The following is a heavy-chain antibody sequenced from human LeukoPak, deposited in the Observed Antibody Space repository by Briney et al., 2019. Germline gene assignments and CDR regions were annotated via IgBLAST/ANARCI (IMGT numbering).Heavy chain of an antibody. J-gene: IGHJ4*02. D-gene: IGHD6-13*01. V-gene: IGHV1-2*02. CDR1: GYTFTGYY. Sequence: WASVMVSCKASGYTFTGYYMHWVRQAPGQGLEWMGWINPNSGGTNYAQKFQGRGTMTRDTSISTAYMELSRLRSDDTAVYYCASLAAAGNPFDYWGQGALVTVSS. CDR3: ASLAAAGNPFDY. CDR2: INPNSGGT.